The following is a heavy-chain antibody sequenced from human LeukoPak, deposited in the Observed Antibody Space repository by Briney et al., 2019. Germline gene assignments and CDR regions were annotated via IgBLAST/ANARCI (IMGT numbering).Heavy chain of an antibody. D-gene: IGHD4-17*01. CDR3: ARENDYGDYGDFDY. J-gene: IGHJ4*02. CDR2: ISSSSSYI. CDR1: GFSISSYY. V-gene: IGHV3-21*01. Sequence: GGSLRLSCAASGFSISSYYMSWVRQAPGKGLEWVSSISSSSSYIYYADSVKGRFTIFRDNAKNSLYLQMNSLRAEDTAVYYCARENDYGDYGDFDYWGQGTLVTVSS.